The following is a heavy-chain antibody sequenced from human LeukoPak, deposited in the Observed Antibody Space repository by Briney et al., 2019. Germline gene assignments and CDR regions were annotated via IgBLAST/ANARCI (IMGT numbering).Heavy chain of an antibody. CDR1: GGSISSGSYY. D-gene: IGHD3-3*01. CDR2: IYTSGST. CDR3: ARGSGHYYYYYMDV. J-gene: IGHJ6*03. V-gene: IGHV4-61*02. Sequence: SETLSLTCTVSGGSISSGSYYWSWIRQPAGKGLEWIGRIYTSGSTKYNPSLKSRVTISVDTSKNQFSLKLSSVTAADTAVYYCARGSGHYYYYYMDVWGKGTTVTVSS.